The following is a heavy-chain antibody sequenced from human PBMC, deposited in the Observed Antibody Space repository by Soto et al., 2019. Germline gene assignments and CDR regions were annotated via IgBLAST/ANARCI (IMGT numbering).Heavy chain of an antibody. J-gene: IGHJ5*02. Sequence: SETLSLTCAVYGGSFSGYYWSWIRQPPGKGLEWIGEINHSGSTNYNPSLKSRVTISVDTSKNQFSLKLSSVTAADTAVYYCARLGYYGSGSPYSPWGQGTLVTVSS. V-gene: IGHV4-34*01. CDR1: GGSFSGYY. D-gene: IGHD3-10*01. CDR2: INHSGST. CDR3: ARLGYYGSGSPYSP.